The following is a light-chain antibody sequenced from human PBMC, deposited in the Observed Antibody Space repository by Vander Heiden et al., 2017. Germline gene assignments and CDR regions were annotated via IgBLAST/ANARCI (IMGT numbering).Light chain of an antibody. V-gene: IGKV3-20*01. Sequence: EIVLTQSPGTLSLSPGESATLSCRASQSISSSYLAWYQQKPGQAPRLLIYGASSRATGIPDRFSGSGSGTDFTLSISRLEPEDFAVYYCQQCDSEPRDYTFGLGTKLEIK. J-gene: IGKJ2*01. CDR2: GAS. CDR1: QSISSSY. CDR3: QQCDSEPRDYT.